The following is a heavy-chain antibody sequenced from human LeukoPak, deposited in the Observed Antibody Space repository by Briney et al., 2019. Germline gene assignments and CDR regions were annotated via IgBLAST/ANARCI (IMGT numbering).Heavy chain of an antibody. Sequence: PSETLSLTCAVYGGSFSGYYWSWIRQPPGKGLEWIGEINHSGSTNYNPSLKSRVTISVDTSKNQFSLKLSSVTAADTAVYYCARGLGSNYVSYWGQGTLVTVSS. V-gene: IGHV4-34*01. J-gene: IGHJ4*02. CDR2: INHSGST. CDR1: GGSFSGYY. CDR3: ARGLGSNYVSY. D-gene: IGHD4-11*01.